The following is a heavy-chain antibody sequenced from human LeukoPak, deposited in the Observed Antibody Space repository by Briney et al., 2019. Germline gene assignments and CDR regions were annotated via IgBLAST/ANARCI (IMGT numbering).Heavy chain of an antibody. D-gene: IGHD6-6*01. CDR1: GGTSSSYA. Sequence: SVKVSCRASGGTSSSYAISWVRQAPGQGLEWMGGIIPIFGTANYAQKFQGRVTITADESTSTAYMELSSLRSEDTAVYYCARGVSPDSFDYWGQGTLVTVST. CDR3: ARGVSPDSFDY. V-gene: IGHV1-69*13. CDR2: IIPIFGTA. J-gene: IGHJ4*02.